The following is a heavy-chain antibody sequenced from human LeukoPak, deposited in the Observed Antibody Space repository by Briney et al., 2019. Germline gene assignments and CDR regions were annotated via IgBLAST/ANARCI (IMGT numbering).Heavy chain of an antibody. D-gene: IGHD3-22*01. CDR2: ISDSGRT. V-gene: IGHV4-59*01. CDR1: GGSIRSYY. J-gene: IGHJ4*02. CDR3: ARAPYDSSGYYSPDFEY. Sequence: PSETLSLTCSVAGGSIRSYYWSWIRQPLGKGLEWIGYISDSGRTNYKPSLKSRVTISVDTSKNQFSLKLTSVTAADTAVYYCARAPYDSSGYYSPDFEYWGPGTLVTVSS.